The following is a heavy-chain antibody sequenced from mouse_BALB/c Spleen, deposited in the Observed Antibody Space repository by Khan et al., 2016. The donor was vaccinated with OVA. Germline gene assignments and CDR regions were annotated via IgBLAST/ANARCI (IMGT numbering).Heavy chain of an antibody. Sequence: VQLQESGAELAKPGASVKMSCKASGYTFTTYWMHWVKQRPGQGLEWIGYINPTSGYTDYNQKFKDKATLTADKSSSTAYMQLSSLTSDYSAVYYCARDRIDYWGQGTTLTVSS. J-gene: IGHJ2*01. CDR1: GYTFTTYW. CDR3: ARDRIDY. CDR2: INPTSGYT. V-gene: IGHV1-7*01.